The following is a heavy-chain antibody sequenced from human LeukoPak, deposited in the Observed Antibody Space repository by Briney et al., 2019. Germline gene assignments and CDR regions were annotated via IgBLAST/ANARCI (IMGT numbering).Heavy chain of an antibody. CDR1: GYPIRTGYY. CDR2: IYHSGST. CDR3: ARQRYCSSTSCSDY. J-gene: IGHJ4*02. D-gene: IGHD2-2*01. V-gene: IGHV4-38-2*02. Sequence: PSETLSLTCTVSGYPIRTGYYWAWIRQPPGKGLEWIATIYHSGSTYYNPSLKSRVTISVDTSKNQFSLKLSSVTAADTAVYYCARQRYCSSTSCSDYWGQGTLVTVSS.